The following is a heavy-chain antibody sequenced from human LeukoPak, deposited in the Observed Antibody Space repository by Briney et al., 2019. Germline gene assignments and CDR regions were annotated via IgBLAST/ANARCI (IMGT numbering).Heavy chain of an antibody. CDR2: ITGSGALT. D-gene: IGHD1-1*01. V-gene: IGHV3-23*01. Sequence: GGSLRLSCAASGFTLSNLAMTWVRQAPGQGLEWVSSITGSGALTYYADSVKGRFTISKDNSKNTVYLQMNSLRAEDTAVYFCAKEYGYDYNYFYSMDVWGKGTTVTISS. CDR1: GFTLSNLA. CDR3: AKEYGYDYNYFYSMDV. J-gene: IGHJ6*03.